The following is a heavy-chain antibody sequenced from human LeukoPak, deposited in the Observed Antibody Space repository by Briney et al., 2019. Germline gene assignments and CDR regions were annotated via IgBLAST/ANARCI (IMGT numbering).Heavy chain of an antibody. CDR2: ISSNGGST. CDR3: VKDRYYGSGSWYYGMDV. CDR1: GFTFSSYA. J-gene: IGHJ6*04. D-gene: IGHD3-10*01. Sequence: GGSLRLSCSASGFTFSSYAMHWVRQAPGKGLEYVSAISSNGGSTYYADSVKGRFTIYRDNSKNTLYLQMSSLRAEDTAVYYCVKDRYYGSGSWYYGMDVWGKGTTVTVSS. V-gene: IGHV3-64D*06.